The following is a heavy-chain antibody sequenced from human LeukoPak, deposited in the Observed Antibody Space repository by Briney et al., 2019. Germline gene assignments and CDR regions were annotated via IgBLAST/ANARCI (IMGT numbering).Heavy chain of an antibody. V-gene: IGHV3-49*04. CDR2: IRKKGFSGTT. CDR3: GRANCVNGVCYHFDY. Sequence: GGSLRLSCTASGFTFGDYAMSWVRQAPGKGLEWVVYIRKKGFSGTTEYAASVKGRFTISRDDSNIVAYLQRNSLKTEDTAVYYCGRANCVNGVCYHFDYWGQGTLVTVSS. D-gene: IGHD2-8*01. J-gene: IGHJ4*02. CDR1: GFTFGDYA.